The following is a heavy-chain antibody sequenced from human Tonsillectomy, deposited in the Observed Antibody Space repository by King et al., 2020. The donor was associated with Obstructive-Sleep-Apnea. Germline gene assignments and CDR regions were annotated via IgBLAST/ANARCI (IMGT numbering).Heavy chain of an antibody. CDR3: ARLNTMGPGANHPHRMDV. Sequence: QLVQSGAEVKKPGASVKVSCKASGYTFTSFGFSWVRQAPGQGLEWMGWMSAYNGNTNYAQKLQGRVTMTTDTSTSTAYMELRSLRSDDTAVDYCARLNTMGPGANHPHRMDVWGQGATVNV. CDR1: GYTFTSFG. D-gene: IGHD3-10*01. J-gene: IGHJ6*02. V-gene: IGHV1-18*01. CDR2: MSAYNGNT.